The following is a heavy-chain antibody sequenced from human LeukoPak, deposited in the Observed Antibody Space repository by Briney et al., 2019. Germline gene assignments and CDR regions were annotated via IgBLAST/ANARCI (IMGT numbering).Heavy chain of an antibody. CDR3: ARSQKRIAAAGHFDF. CDR2: ISSSSSVI. J-gene: IGHJ4*02. Sequence: SGGSLRLSCAASGFTFSTYSMNWVRQAPGKGLEWVSYISSSSSVIYYADSVKGRFTISRDNAKNSLYLQMNSLRAEDTAVYYCARSQKRIAAAGHFDFWGQGTLVTVSS. CDR1: GFTFSTYS. D-gene: IGHD6-13*01. V-gene: IGHV3-48*01.